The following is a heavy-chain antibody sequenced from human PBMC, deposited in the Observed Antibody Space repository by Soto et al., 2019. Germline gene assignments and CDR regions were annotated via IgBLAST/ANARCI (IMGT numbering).Heavy chain of an antibody. V-gene: IGHV3-30-3*01. J-gene: IGHJ4*02. Sequence: QVQLVESGGGVVQPGRSLRLSCAASGFTFSSYAMHWVRQAPGQGLEWVAVISYDGSNKYYADSVKGRFTISRDNSKNTLYMQMNSLRAEDTAVYYCASPRLSSDRTKPIEYWGQGTLVTVSS. CDR3: ASPRLSSDRTKPIEY. CDR2: ISYDGSNK. CDR1: GFTFSSYA. D-gene: IGHD3-10*02.